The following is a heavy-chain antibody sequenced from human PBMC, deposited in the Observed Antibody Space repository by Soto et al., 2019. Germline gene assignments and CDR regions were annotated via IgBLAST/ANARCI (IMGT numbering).Heavy chain of an antibody. J-gene: IGHJ4*02. V-gene: IGHV1-8*02. CDR1: GFTFTSSA. CDR3: ARVHGSGSSAPEFDY. D-gene: IGHD3-10*01. Sequence: GASVKVSCKASGFTFTSSAMQWVRQAPGQGLEWMGWMSPNNGNTGYAQKFQGKVTMTRNTSISTAYMELSSLRSEDTAVYYCARVHGSGSSAPEFDYWGQGTLVTVSS. CDR2: MSPNNGNT.